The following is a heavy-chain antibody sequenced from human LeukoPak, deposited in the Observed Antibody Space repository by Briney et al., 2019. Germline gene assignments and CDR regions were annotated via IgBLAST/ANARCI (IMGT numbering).Heavy chain of an antibody. J-gene: IGHJ4*02. Sequence: GGSLRLSCAASGFTFSSYAMHWVRQAPGKGLEWVAVISYDGSNKYYADSVKGRFTISRDNAKNSLYLQMNSLRAEDTAVYYCATDIVVVPDYWGQGTLVTVSS. CDR3: ATDIVVVPDY. D-gene: IGHD2-15*01. CDR1: GFTFSSYA. CDR2: ISYDGSNK. V-gene: IGHV3-30*04.